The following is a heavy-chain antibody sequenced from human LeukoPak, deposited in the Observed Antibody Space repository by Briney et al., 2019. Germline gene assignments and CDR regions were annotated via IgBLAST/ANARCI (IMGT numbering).Heavy chain of an antibody. CDR3: AKDKYSRTAGYFDY. CDR2: ISGSGGST. V-gene: IGHV3-23*01. CDR1: GFTFSSYA. D-gene: IGHD6-6*01. Sequence: PGRSLRPSCAASGFTFSSYAMSWVRQAPGKGLEWVSAISGSGGSTYYADSVKGRFTISRDNSKNTLYLQMNSLRAEDTAVYYCAKDKYSRTAGYFDYWGQGTLVTVSS. J-gene: IGHJ4*02.